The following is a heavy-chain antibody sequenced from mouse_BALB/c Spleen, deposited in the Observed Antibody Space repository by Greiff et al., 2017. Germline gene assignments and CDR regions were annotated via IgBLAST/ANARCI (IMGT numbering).Heavy chain of an antibody. Sequence: EVQLVESGPELVKPGASVKISCKTSGYTFTEYTMHWVKQSHGKSLEWIGGINPNNGGTSYNQKFKGKATLTVDKSSSTAYMELRSLTSEDSAVYYCAKENPHYYGSSAWFAYWGQGTLVTVSA. CDR3: AKENPHYYGSSAWFAY. CDR1: GYTFTEYT. V-gene: IGHV1-18*01. J-gene: IGHJ3*01. CDR2: INPNNGGT. D-gene: IGHD1-1*01.